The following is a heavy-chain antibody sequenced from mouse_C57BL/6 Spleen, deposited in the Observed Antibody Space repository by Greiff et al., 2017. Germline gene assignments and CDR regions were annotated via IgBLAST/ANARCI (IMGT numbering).Heavy chain of an antibody. CDR1: GFTFSDYY. CDR2: ISNGGGST. Sequence: VQLKESGGGLVQPGGSLKLSCAASGFTFSDYYMYWVRQTPEKRLEWVAYISNGGGSTYYPDTVKGRFTISRDNAKNTLYLQMSRLKSEDTAMYYCARGPWFAYWGQGTLVTVSA. V-gene: IGHV5-12*01. CDR3: ARGPWFAY. J-gene: IGHJ3*01.